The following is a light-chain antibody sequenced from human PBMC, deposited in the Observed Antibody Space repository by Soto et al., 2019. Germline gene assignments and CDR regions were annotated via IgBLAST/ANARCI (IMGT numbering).Light chain of an antibody. V-gene: IGLV2-11*01. J-gene: IGLJ2*01. CDR1: YSDIGAYNY. CDR3: CSYAGSYTFVV. CDR2: DVS. Sequence: QSALTQPPSASGSPGQSVTIPCTGTYSDIGAYNYVSWYQQHPGKAPKLMIYDVSKRPSGVPDRFSGSKSGNTASLTISGLQAEDEADYYCCSYAGSYTFVVFGGGTQLTVL.